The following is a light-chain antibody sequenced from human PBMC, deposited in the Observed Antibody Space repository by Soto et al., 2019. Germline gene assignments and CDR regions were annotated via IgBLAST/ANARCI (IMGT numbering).Light chain of an antibody. CDR3: QQYGSSLIT. Sequence: EIVMTQSPATLSVSPGERATLSCSASQSVSSYLAWYQQKPGQAPRLLIYGASSRATGIPDRFSGSGSGTDFTLTISRLEPEDFAVYYCQQYGSSLITFGQGTRLEIK. CDR1: QSVSSY. CDR2: GAS. J-gene: IGKJ5*01. V-gene: IGKV3-20*01.